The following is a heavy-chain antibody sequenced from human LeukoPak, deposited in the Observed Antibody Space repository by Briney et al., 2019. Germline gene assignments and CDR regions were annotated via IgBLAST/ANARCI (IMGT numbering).Heavy chain of an antibody. CDR3: ARRAGAYSHPYDY. CDR2: ISGTGGST. V-gene: IGHV3-23*01. J-gene: IGHJ4*02. CDR1: GFTFSTYA. D-gene: IGHD4/OR15-4a*01. Sequence: TGGSLRLSCAASGFTFSTYAMTWVRQAPGKGLEWVSLISGTGGSTYYADSVKGRFTISRDNSKNTLYLQMNSLRAEDTAVYYCARRAGAYSHPYDYWGQGTLVTVSS.